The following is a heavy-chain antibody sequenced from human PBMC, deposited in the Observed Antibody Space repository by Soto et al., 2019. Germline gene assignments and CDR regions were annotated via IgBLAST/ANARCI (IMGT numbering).Heavy chain of an antibody. J-gene: IGHJ3*01. V-gene: IGHV5-51*01. CDR3: ARLPGVRGVFDGFNV. CDR1: GYSFAGYW. D-gene: IGHD3-10*01. CDR2: IYPGDSDT. Sequence: TGESLKISCKGSGYSFAGYWIGWVRQMPGKGLDWMGVIYPGDSDTRHSPSFHGQVTISADKSISTAYLQWSSLKASDTAMYFCARLPGVRGVFDGFNVWGQGTMVTVSS.